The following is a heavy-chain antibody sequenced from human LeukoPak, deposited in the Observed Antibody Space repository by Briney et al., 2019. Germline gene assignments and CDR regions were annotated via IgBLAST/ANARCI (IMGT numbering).Heavy chain of an antibody. V-gene: IGHV4-59*01. CDR2: INHSGST. CDR3: ATGPNDLPS. CDR1: GGSISSCY. J-gene: IGHJ5*02. Sequence: SETLSLTCTVSGGSISSCYWSWIRQPAGKGLEWIGEINHSGSTSYNPSLKSRVTISVDTSRKQFSLRLTSVTAADTAIYYCATGPNDLPSWGQGTLVTVSS.